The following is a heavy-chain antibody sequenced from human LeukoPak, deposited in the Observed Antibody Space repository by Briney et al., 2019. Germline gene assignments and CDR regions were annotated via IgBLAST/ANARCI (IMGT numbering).Heavy chain of an antibody. Sequence: PGGSLRLSCAASGFTFSSNWMHWVRQAPGKGLVWVSRINEDGSTTNYADSVKGRFTISRDNAKNTLYLQMNSLRAEDTAVYYCARASGWYLRTFDYWGQGTLVTVSS. D-gene: IGHD6-19*01. CDR3: ARASGWYLRTFDY. V-gene: IGHV3-74*01. J-gene: IGHJ4*02. CDR2: INEDGSTT. CDR1: GFTFSSNW.